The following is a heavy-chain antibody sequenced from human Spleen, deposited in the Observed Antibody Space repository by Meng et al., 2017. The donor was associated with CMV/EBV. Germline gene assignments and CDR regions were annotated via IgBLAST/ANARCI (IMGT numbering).Heavy chain of an antibody. Sequence: YYWSWIRQPPGKGLEWIGEINHSGSTNYNPSLKSRVTISVDTSKNQFSLKLSSVTAADTAVYYCARISPDNYYGSGSYYKSVKTLDYWGQGTLVTVSS. J-gene: IGHJ4*02. CDR1: YY. V-gene: IGHV4-34*01. CDR2: INHSGST. D-gene: IGHD3-10*01. CDR3: ARISPDNYYGSGSYYKSVKTLDY.